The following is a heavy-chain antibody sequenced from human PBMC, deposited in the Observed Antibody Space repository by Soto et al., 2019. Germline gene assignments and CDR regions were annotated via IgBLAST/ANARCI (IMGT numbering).Heavy chain of an antibody. D-gene: IGHD4-17*01. J-gene: IGHJ3*02. CDR3: AKDVRQTDDAFDI. Sequence: PGGSLRLSCAASGFTFDDYAMHWVRQAPGKGLEWVSGISWNSGSRGYADSVKGRFTISRDNAKNSLHLQMNSLRAEDTALYYCAKDVRQTDDAFDIWGQGTMVTVSS. CDR1: GFTFDDYA. V-gene: IGHV3-9*01. CDR2: ISWNSGSR.